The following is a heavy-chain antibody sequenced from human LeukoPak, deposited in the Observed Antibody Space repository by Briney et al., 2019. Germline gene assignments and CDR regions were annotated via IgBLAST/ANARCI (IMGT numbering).Heavy chain of an antibody. V-gene: IGHV1-2*02. Sequence: ASVKVSCKASGYTFTGYYMHWVRQAPGQGLEWMGWINPNSGGTNYAQKFQGRVTVTRHTSISTAYMELSRLRSDDTAVYYCAREDPSGSGYADAFDIWGQGTMVTVSS. J-gene: IGHJ3*02. CDR2: INPNSGGT. CDR1: GYTFTGYY. D-gene: IGHD3-22*01. CDR3: AREDPSGSGYADAFDI.